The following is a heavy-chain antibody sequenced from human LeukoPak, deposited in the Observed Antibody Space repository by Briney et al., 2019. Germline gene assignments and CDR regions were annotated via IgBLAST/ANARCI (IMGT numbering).Heavy chain of an antibody. J-gene: IGHJ6*02. Sequence: EASVKVSCKASGYTFTSYDINWVRQATGQGLEWMGWMNPNSGNTGYAQKFQGRVTMTRNTSISTAYTELSSLRSEDTAVYYCARRTVPYYYYGMDVWGQGTTVTVSS. CDR2: MNPNSGNT. D-gene: IGHD4-11*01. CDR3: ARRTVPYYYYGMDV. V-gene: IGHV1-8*01. CDR1: GYTFTSYD.